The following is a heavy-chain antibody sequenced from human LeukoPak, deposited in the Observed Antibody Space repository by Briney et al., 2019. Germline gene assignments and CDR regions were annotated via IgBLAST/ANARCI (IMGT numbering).Heavy chain of an antibody. CDR3: ARRDRDGYTPLDY. CDR2: INPNSGGT. J-gene: IGHJ4*02. V-gene: IGHV1-2*02. CDR1: GYTFTGYY. Sequence: GASVKVSCKASGYTFTGYYMHWVRQAPGQDLEWMGWINPNSGGTNSAQKFQGRVTMTRDTSISTAYMELSRLRSDDTAVYYSARRDRDGYTPLDYWGQGTLVTVSS. D-gene: IGHD5-24*01.